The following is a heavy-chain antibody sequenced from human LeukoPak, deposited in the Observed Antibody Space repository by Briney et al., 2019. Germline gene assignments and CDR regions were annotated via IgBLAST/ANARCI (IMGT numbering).Heavy chain of an antibody. D-gene: IGHD3-10*01. CDR2: IKGDGSEK. V-gene: IGHV3-7*01. CDR1: EFNFAIEW. Sequence: GGSLRLSCAASEFNFAIEWMTWVRQAPGTGLEWVATIKGDGSEKYYVDSVKGRFTISRDNAKNSLYLQMNSLKNEDTAVYYCAGDRGWTFYLWGQGTLVTVSS. CDR3: AGDRGWTFYL. J-gene: IGHJ4*01.